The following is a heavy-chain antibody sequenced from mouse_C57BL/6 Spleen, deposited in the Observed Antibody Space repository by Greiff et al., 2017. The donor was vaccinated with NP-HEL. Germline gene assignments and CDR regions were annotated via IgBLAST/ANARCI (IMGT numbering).Heavy chain of an antibody. D-gene: IGHD1-1*01. CDR1: GFTFSSYA. CDR2: ISDGGSYT. CDR3: ARDPGSRYFDY. Sequence: DVKLVESGGGLVKPGGSLKLSCAASGFTFSSYAMSWVRQTPEKRLEWVATISDGGSYTYYPDNVKGRFTISRDNAKNNLYLQMSHLKSEDTAMYYCARDPGSRYFDYWGQGTTLTVSS. V-gene: IGHV5-4*01. J-gene: IGHJ2*01.